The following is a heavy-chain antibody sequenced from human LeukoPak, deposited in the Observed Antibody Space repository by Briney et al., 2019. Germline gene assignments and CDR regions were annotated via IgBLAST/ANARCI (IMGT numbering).Heavy chain of an antibody. Sequence: SVKVSCKASGGTFSSYAISWVRQAPGQGLEWMGRIIPILGIANYAQKFQGRVTITADTSTSTAYMELRSLRSDDTAVHYCARVHYYGSGSPLNFRYYFDYWGQETLVTVSS. V-gene: IGHV1-69*04. CDR1: GGTFSSYA. CDR3: ARVHYYGSGSPLNFRYYFDY. CDR2: IIPILGIA. J-gene: IGHJ4*02. D-gene: IGHD3-10*01.